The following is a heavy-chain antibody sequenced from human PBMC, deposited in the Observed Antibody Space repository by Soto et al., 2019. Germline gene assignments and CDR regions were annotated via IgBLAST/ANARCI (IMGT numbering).Heavy chain of an antibody. CDR2: IIPIIGTA. J-gene: IGHJ4*02. V-gene: IGHV1-69*01. Sequence: QVQLVQSGAEVKKAGSSVKVSCKASGGTFSSYAISWVRQAPGQGLEWMGGIIPIIGTANYAQKFQGRVTITADESTSTAYMELSSLRSEDTAVYYCAREGASGSHIGYWGQGTLVTVSS. D-gene: IGHD3-22*01. CDR1: GGTFSSYA. CDR3: AREGASGSHIGY.